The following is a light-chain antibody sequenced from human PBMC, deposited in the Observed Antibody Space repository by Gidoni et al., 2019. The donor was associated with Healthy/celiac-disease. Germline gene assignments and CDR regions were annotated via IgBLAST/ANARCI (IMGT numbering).Light chain of an antibody. CDR3: QQYYSTPVT. Sequence: DIVMTQSPDSLAVSLGERATINCKSSQSVLYSPNNKNYLAWYQQKTGQPPKLLIYWASTRESGVPDRFSGSGSGTDFTLTISSLQAEDVAVYYCQQYYSTPVTFGQGTKLEIK. CDR2: WAS. V-gene: IGKV4-1*01. J-gene: IGKJ2*01. CDR1: QSVLYSPNNKNY.